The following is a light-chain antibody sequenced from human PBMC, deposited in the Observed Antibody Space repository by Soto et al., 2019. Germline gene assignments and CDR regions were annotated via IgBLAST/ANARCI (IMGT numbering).Light chain of an antibody. CDR3: QQYHRYSWT. CDR1: QRISSS. V-gene: IGKV1-5*01. J-gene: IGKJ1*01. Sequence: DIQMTQSPSTLSASVGDRVSIACRASQRISSSLAWYQQKPGKAPKLLIYDASSLESGVPSRFSGSGSGTDFTLSINSLQPQDFATYYCQQYHRYSWTFGQGTKVEIK. CDR2: DAS.